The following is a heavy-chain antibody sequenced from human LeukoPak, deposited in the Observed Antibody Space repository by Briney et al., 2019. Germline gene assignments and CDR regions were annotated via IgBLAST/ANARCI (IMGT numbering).Heavy chain of an antibody. Sequence: PGGSLRLSCAASGFTFSSYGLHWVRQAPGKGLEWVAFIQYDGSKKYYADSVKGRFTISRDSSKNKMYLQMNSLRPEDTAVYYCARDWIWPQIDYWGQGTLVTVSS. V-gene: IGHV3-30*02. CDR2: IQYDGSKK. J-gene: IGHJ4*02. CDR3: ARDWIWPQIDY. CDR1: GFTFSSYG. D-gene: IGHD2-2*03.